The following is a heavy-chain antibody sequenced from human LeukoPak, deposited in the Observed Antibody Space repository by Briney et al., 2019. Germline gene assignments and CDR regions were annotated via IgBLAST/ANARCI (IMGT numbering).Heavy chain of an antibody. CDR2: IYPGDSDT. J-gene: IGHJ4*02. Sequence: GESLKISCKASGYSFTDYWIDWVRQMPGKGLEWMGAIYPGDSDTRYSPSLDGQVTISADKSVSTTYLQWSSLQASDTAMYYCARPSSLYGGTSEDYWGQGTLVTVSS. V-gene: IGHV5-51*01. CDR1: GYSFTDYW. CDR3: ARPSSLYGGTSEDY. D-gene: IGHD4-23*01.